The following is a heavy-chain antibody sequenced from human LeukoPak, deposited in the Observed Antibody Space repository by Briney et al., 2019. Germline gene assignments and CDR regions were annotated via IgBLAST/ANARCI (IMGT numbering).Heavy chain of an antibody. Sequence: SVKVSCKASGGTCSSYAISWVRQAPGQGLEWMGGIIPIFGTANYAQKFQGRVTITADESTSTAYMELSSLRSEDTAVYYCAREGTIFGVVKSFDYWGQGTLVTVSS. CDR1: GGTCSSYA. CDR3: AREGTIFGVVKSFDY. J-gene: IGHJ4*02. CDR2: IIPIFGTA. D-gene: IGHD3-3*01. V-gene: IGHV1-69*13.